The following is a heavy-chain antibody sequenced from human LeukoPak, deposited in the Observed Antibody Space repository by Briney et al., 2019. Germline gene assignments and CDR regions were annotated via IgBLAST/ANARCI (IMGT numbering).Heavy chain of an antibody. J-gene: IGHJ4*02. CDR2: IYYSGST. Sequence: ASETLSLTCTVSGGSISSSSYYWGWIRQPPGKGLEWIGSIYYSGSTYYNPSRKRRVTISVDTSKNQFSLKLSSVTAADTAVYYCARDPDNYYGSGNGYWGQGALVTVSS. CDR3: ARDPDNYYGSGNGY. V-gene: IGHV4-39*07. D-gene: IGHD3-10*01. CDR1: GGSISSSSYY.